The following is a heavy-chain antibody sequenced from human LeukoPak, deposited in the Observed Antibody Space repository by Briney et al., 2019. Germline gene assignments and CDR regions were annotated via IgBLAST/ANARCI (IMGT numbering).Heavy chain of an antibody. Sequence: PGGSLRLSCAASGFTFSSYAMHWVRQAPGKGLEYVSTINSNGGSTYYANSVKGRFTISRDNSKNTLYLQMGSLRAEDIAVYYCARARATIDFDYWGQGTLVTVSS. CDR2: INSNGGST. V-gene: IGHV3-64*01. D-gene: IGHD5-24*01. CDR3: ARARATIDFDY. CDR1: GFTFSSYA. J-gene: IGHJ4*02.